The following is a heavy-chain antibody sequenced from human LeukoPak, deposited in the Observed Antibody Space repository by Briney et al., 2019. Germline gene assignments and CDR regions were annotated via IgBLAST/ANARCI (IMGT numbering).Heavy chain of an antibody. V-gene: IGHV3-66*01. Sequence: GGSLRLSCAASGFTVSNKYMSWVRQAPGKGLEWVSVIYSGGNTYYADSVKGRFTISRDKSKNTVYLQMNSLRGEDTAVYYCARITVTQFDPWGQGTLVTVSS. CDR3: ARITVTQFDP. J-gene: IGHJ5*02. CDR2: IYSGGNT. D-gene: IGHD4-11*01. CDR1: GFTVSNKY.